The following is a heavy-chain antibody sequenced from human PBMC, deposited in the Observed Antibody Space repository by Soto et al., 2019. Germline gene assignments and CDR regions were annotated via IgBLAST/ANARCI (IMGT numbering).Heavy chain of an antibody. CDR1: GFIFNNYW. D-gene: IGHD6-13*01. Sequence: EVQLVESGGGSVQPGGSLSVSCAASGFIFNNYWMSWVRQAPGKGLEWVANIKEDGSQKNYVDSVKGRFTISRDNAKNSLYLQMNTLRAEDMAVYYCARGGSSSDYWCQGTLVTVSS. J-gene: IGHJ4*02. CDR2: IKEDGSQK. CDR3: ARGGSSSDY. V-gene: IGHV3-7*01.